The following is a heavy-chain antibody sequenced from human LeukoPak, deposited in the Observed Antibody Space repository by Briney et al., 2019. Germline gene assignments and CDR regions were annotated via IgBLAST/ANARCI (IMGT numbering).Heavy chain of an antibody. J-gene: IGHJ6*03. Sequence: GGSLRLSCAASGFTFSNYEMHWVRQAPGRGLEWVSYISSSGSYIYYADSVKGRFTISRDNAKNSLYLQMNSLRAEDTAVYYCARDMGYYGSGKSYYYMDVWGKGTTVTISS. V-gene: IGHV3-21*05. CDR3: ARDMGYYGSGKSYYYMDV. CDR2: ISSSGSYI. CDR1: GFTFSNYE. D-gene: IGHD3-10*01.